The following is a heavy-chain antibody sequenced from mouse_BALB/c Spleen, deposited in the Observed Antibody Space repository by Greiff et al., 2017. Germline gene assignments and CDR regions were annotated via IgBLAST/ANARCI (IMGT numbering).Heavy chain of an antibody. D-gene: IGHD2-14*01. Sequence: EVKLVESGGGLVKPGGSLKLSCAASGFAFSSYDMSWVRQTPEKRLEWVAYISSGGGSTYYPDTVKGRFTISRDNAKNTLYLQMSSLKSEDTAMYYCARLRYEAWFAYWGQGTLVTVSA. J-gene: IGHJ3*01. CDR1: GFAFSSYD. V-gene: IGHV5-12-1*01. CDR3: ARLRYEAWFAY. CDR2: ISSGGGST.